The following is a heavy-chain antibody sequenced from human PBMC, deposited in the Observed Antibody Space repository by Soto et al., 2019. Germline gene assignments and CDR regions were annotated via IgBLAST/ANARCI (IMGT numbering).Heavy chain of an antibody. V-gene: IGHV4-38-2*02. D-gene: IGHD3-16*01. CDR1: NYSISSGYY. Sequence: PSETLSLTCTVSNYSISSGYYLGWIRQSPGEGLEWIVSMYHSGTTYYNPSLKSRVTISIDTSKNQFSLKLTSVTSADTAVYFCARVAFGPIDYWGQGTLVTVSS. CDR2: MYHSGTT. CDR3: ARVAFGPIDY. J-gene: IGHJ4*02.